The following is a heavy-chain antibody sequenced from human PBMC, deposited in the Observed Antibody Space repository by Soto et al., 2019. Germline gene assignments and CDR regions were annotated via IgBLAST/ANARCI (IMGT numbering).Heavy chain of an antibody. CDR3: AGYVSSGWYSGLLGDYYYYCGMDV. Sequence: QVQLVQSGAEVKKPGASVKVSCKASGYTFTSYDINWVRQATGQGLEWMGWMNPNSGNTGYAQKFQGRVTMTRNTSISTAYMERSSLRSEDTAVYYCAGYVSSGWYSGLLGDYYYYCGMDVWGQGTTVTVSS. CDR2: MNPNSGNT. CDR1: GYTFTSYD. V-gene: IGHV1-8*01. D-gene: IGHD6-19*01. J-gene: IGHJ6*02.